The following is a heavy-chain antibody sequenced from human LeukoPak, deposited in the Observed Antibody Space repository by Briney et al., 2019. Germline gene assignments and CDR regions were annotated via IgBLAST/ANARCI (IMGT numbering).Heavy chain of an antibody. D-gene: IGHD1-1*01. V-gene: IGHV1-69*13. CDR2: IIPIFGTA. J-gene: IGHJ5*02. Sequence: ASVKASCKASGGTFSSYAISWVRQAPGQGLEWMGGIIPIFGTANYAQKFQGRVTITADESTSTAYMELSSLRSEDTAVYYCARDLRTHLERWFDPWGQGTLVTVSS. CDR3: ARDLRTHLERWFDP. CDR1: GGTFSSYA.